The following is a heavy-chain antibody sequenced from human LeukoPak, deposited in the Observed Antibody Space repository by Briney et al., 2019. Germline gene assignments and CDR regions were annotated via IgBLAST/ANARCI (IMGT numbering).Heavy chain of an antibody. CDR2: INFDGSTT. V-gene: IGHV3-74*01. Sequence: PGGSLRLSCAASGFTFSSYWMHWVRPAPGKGLVWVSRINFDGSTTNYAASVKGRYTISRDNAKNTLYLQMNSLRAEDTAVYYCGRGAGGSYYLDYWGQGALVTVSS. D-gene: IGHD1-26*01. CDR3: GRGAGGSYYLDY. CDR1: GFTFSSYW. J-gene: IGHJ4*02.